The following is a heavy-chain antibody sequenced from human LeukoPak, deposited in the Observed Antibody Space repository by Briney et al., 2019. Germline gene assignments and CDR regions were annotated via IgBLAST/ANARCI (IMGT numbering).Heavy chain of an antibody. CDR1: GFTFSSYA. V-gene: IGHV3-23*01. J-gene: IGHJ5*02. Sequence: GGSLRPSCAASGFTFSSYAMSWVRQAPGKGLEWVSVISDSGGRTYYADSVKGRFTISRDNSNNTLYLQMNSLRAEDTAVYYCAKARPEGSWPSNWFDPWGQGTLVTVSS. CDR3: AKARPEGSWPSNWFDP. CDR2: ISDSGGRT.